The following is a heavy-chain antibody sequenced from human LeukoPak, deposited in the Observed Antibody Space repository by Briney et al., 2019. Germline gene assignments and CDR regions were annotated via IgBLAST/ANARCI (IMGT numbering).Heavy chain of an antibody. V-gene: IGHV3-23*01. CDR2: ISGSGGST. Sequence: AISGSGGSTYYADSVKGRFTISRDNSKNTLYLQMNSLRAEDTAVYYCAKDLVATIRLFDYWGQGTLVTVSS. CDR3: AKDLVATIRLFDY. J-gene: IGHJ4*02. D-gene: IGHD5-12*01.